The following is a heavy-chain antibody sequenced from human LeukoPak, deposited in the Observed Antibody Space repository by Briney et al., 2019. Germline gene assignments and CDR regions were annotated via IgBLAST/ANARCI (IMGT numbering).Heavy chain of an antibody. Sequence: GASVKVSCTASGYTFTGYYMHWVRQAPGQGLEWMGWINPNSGGTNYAQKFQGWVTMTRDTSISTAYMELSRLRSDDTAVYYCARGSFRSSTKILYGMDVWGQGTTVTVSS. J-gene: IGHJ6*02. V-gene: IGHV1-2*04. CDR3: ARGSFRSSTKILYGMDV. CDR1: GYTFTGYY. D-gene: IGHD2-2*01. CDR2: INPNSGGT.